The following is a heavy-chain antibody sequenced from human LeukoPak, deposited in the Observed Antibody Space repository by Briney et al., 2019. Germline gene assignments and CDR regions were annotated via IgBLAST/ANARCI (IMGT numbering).Heavy chain of an antibody. Sequence: SETLSLTCTVSGGSISSYCWSWIRQPPGKGLEWIGYIYYSGSTNYNPSLKSRVTISVDTSKNQFSLKLSSVTAADTAVYYCARDLGSQLDYWGQGTLVTVSS. CDR2: IYYSGST. CDR1: GGSISSYC. CDR3: ARDLGSQLDY. D-gene: IGHD3-10*01. V-gene: IGHV4-59*01. J-gene: IGHJ4*02.